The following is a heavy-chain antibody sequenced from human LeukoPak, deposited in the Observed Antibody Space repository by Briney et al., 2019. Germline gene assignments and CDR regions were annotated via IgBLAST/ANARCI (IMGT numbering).Heavy chain of an antibody. D-gene: IGHD3-10*01. CDR1: GFTFSSYE. Sequence: PGGSLRLSCAASGFTFSSYEMNWVRQAPGKGLEWVSYISSSGSTIYYADSVKGRFTISRDNAKNSLYLQMNSLRAEDTAVYYCAKDPDYYGSYPPWDYWGQGTLVTVSS. CDR2: ISSSGSTI. V-gene: IGHV3-48*03. CDR3: AKDPDYYGSYPPWDY. J-gene: IGHJ4*02.